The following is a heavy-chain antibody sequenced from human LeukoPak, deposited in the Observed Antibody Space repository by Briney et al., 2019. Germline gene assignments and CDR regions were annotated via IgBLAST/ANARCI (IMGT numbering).Heavy chain of an antibody. V-gene: IGHV3-23*01. Sequence: GGSLRLSCAASGFTFSSYAMSWVRQAPGKGLEWVSAISGSGGSTYYADSVKGRFTISRDNSKNTLYLQMNSLRAEDTAVYYCAESPSHPYCGGDCYPNDAFDIWGQGTMVTVSS. J-gene: IGHJ3*02. CDR2: ISGSGGST. CDR1: GFTFSSYA. D-gene: IGHD2-21*02. CDR3: AESPSHPYCGGDCYPNDAFDI.